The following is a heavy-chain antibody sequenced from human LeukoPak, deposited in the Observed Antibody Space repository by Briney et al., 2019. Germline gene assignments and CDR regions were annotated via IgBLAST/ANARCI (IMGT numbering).Heavy chain of an antibody. CDR1: GCTLRNSSYY. J-gene: IGHJ5*02. Sequence: SEALSLTCTDTGCTLRNSSYYGGWTRQSPGKGLEWIGCIYYSGGTDYNPPLKSRVTMSVDTSKNQFSLKLSSVTAADTAVYDCAGGFDPCGQGALVTVSS. CDR3: AGGFDP. CDR2: IYYSGGT. V-gene: IGHV4-39*07.